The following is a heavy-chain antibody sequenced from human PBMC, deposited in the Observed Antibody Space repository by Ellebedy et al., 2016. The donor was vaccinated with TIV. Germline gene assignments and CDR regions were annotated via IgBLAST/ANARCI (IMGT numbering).Heavy chain of an antibody. CDR3: AKVGSSDYYFDY. CDR2: ISGSGGGT. D-gene: IGHD3/OR15-3a*01. Sequence: GGSLRLSXAASGFTFSSYAMSWVRQAPGKGLEWVSLISGSGGGTYYADSVKGRFTISRDNSKNTLYLQMNNLRDEDTAVYYCAKVGSSDYYFDYWGQGTLVTVSS. CDR1: GFTFSSYA. J-gene: IGHJ4*02. V-gene: IGHV3-23*01.